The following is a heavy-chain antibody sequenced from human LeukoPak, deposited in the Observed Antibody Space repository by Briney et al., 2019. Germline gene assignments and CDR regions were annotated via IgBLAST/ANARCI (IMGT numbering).Heavy chain of an antibody. D-gene: IGHD1-14*01. V-gene: IGHV3-23*01. Sequence: GGSLRLSCAASGFTFSSYAMSWVRQAPGKGLEWVSAISCSGGSTSYADSVKGRFTISRNNSKNTLSLQMNSLRAEDTAVYYCAKSLSRTGDYWGQGTLVTVSS. J-gene: IGHJ4*02. CDR3: AKSLSRTGDY. CDR2: ISCSGGST. CDR1: GFTFSSYA.